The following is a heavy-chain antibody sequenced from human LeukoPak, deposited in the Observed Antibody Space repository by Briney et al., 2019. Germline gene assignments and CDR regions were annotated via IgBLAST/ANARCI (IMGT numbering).Heavy chain of an antibody. CDR1: GGSISSGGYS. D-gene: IGHD6-13*01. Sequence: PSQTLSLTCAVSGGSISSGGYSWSWIRQPPGKGLEWIGYIYHSGSTYYNPSLKSRVTISVDRSKNQFSLKLSSVTAADTAVYYCARDRAYSSTPHNWFDPWGQGTLVTVSS. CDR2: IYHSGST. V-gene: IGHV4-30-2*01. CDR3: ARDRAYSSTPHNWFDP. J-gene: IGHJ5*02.